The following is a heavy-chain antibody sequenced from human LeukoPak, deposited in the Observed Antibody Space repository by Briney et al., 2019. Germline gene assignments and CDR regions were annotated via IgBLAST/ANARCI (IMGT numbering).Heavy chain of an antibody. V-gene: IGHV3-74*01. D-gene: IGHD1-26*01. CDR2: IKSDGSKT. J-gene: IGHJ3*02. CDR3: ARDPHGGSGSDPHDAFDI. CDR1: GFTFRSYW. Sequence: AGGSLRLSCAASGFTFRSYWMHWVRQAPGKGLVWVSRIKSDGSKTSYADSVKGRFTISRDNAKNTLYLQMNSLRAGDTALYYCARDPHGGSGSDPHDAFDIWGQGTMVTVSS.